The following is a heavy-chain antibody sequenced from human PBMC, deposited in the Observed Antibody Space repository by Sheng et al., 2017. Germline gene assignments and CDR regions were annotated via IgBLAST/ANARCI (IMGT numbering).Heavy chain of an antibody. V-gene: IGHV1-69*08. CDR3: ARDMERELRFLEWPHAFDI. CDR1: GGTFSSYT. CDR2: IIPILGIA. Sequence: QVQLVQSGAEVKKPGSSVKVSCKASGGTFSSYTISWVRQAPGQGLEWMGRIIPILGIANYAQKFQGRVTITADKSTSTAYMELSSLRSEDTAVYYCARDMERELRFLEWPHAFDIWGQGTMVTVSS. D-gene: IGHD3-3*01. J-gene: IGHJ3*02.